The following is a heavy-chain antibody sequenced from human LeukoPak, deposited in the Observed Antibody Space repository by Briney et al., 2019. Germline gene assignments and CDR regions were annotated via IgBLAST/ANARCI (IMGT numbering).Heavy chain of an antibody. Sequence: PSQTLSLTCTVSGGSISSGGYYWSWIRQHPGKGLEWIGYIYYSGSTYYNPSLKGRVTISVDTSKNQFSLKLSSVTAADTAVYYCARVPAAISAPDYWGQGTLVTVSS. V-gene: IGHV4-31*03. CDR1: GGSISSGGYY. CDR2: IYYSGST. D-gene: IGHD2-2*02. CDR3: ARVPAAISAPDY. J-gene: IGHJ4*02.